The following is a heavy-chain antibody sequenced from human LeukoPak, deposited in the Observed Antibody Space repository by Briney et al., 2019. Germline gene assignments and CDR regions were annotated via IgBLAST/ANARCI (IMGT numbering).Heavy chain of an antibody. Sequence: GGSLRLSCTASGFSISGHWMHWARQLPGKGLVWVSRISPTGSTTSYADSVKGRFTVSRDNAKNTLYLQVNNLRAEDTAVYYCARGPNSNWSGLDFWGQGTLLAVSS. D-gene: IGHD6-6*01. CDR1: GFSISGHW. CDR2: ISPTGSTT. V-gene: IGHV3-74*01. CDR3: ARGPNSNWSGLDF. J-gene: IGHJ4*02.